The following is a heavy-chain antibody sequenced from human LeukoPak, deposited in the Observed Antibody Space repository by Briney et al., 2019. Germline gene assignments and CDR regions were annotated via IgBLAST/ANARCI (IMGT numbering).Heavy chain of an antibody. V-gene: IGHV3-11*04. D-gene: IGHD3-22*01. Sequence: PGGSLRLSCVASGFTFSDYDMSWIRQAPGKGLEWISYISSSGSTINYADSMKGRVTLSRDNAKNSLYLQMNSLRAEDTAVYYCARSNYYDSSGYPSFDNWGQGTMVTVSS. J-gene: IGHJ4*02. CDR2: ISSSGSTI. CDR1: GFTFSDYD. CDR3: ARSNYYDSSGYPSFDN.